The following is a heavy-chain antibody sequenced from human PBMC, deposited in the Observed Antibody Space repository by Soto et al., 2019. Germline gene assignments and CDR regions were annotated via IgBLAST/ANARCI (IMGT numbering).Heavy chain of an antibody. Sequence: PGGSLRLSCAASGFTFGNYAMSWVRQAPGKGLEWVSGITGGGGSTNYADPVKGRFTISRDNSWNTLYLQLSSLRAEDTAVYYCAKLLAAAASWDAFDIWGQGTMVTVSS. V-gene: IGHV3-23*01. J-gene: IGHJ3*02. D-gene: IGHD6-25*01. CDR2: ITGGGGST. CDR1: GFTFGNYA. CDR3: AKLLAAAASWDAFDI.